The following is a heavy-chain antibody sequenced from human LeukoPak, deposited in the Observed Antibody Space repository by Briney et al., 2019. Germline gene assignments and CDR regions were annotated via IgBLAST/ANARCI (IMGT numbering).Heavy chain of an antibody. V-gene: IGHV3-21*01. CDR3: ARGASGWYFVDY. CDR1: GFTFSSYS. Sequence: SGGSLRLSCAASGFTFSSYSMNWLRQAPGKGREWVSSISSSSSYIYYADSVKGRFTISRDNAKNSLYLQSNSLRAEDTAVYYCARGASGWYFVDYWGQGTLVTVSS. D-gene: IGHD6-19*01. CDR2: ISSSSSYI. J-gene: IGHJ4*02.